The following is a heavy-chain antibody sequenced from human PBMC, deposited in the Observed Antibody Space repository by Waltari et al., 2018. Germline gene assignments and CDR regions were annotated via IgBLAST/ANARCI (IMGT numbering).Heavy chain of an antibody. CDR1: GGSMSNYY. CDR2: IDHSGNT. Sequence: QVQLQESGPGLVKPSETLSLTCSVSGGSMSNYYWSWIRQPPGKGLEWIGYIDHSGNTNYNPSLKSRVTISIDTSKKQFSLKLISVTAADTAVYYCARGWRSPLSPWGQGMLVTVSS. V-gene: IGHV4-59*08. J-gene: IGHJ5*02. CDR3: ARGWRSPLSP. D-gene: IGHD3-10*01.